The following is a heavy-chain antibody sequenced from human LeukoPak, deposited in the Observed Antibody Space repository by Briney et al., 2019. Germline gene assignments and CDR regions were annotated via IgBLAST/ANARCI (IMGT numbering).Heavy chain of an antibody. V-gene: IGHV3-9*01. J-gene: IGHJ4*02. CDR2: ISWNSGSI. CDR3: AKGDGNYYGSGSYYGTDY. D-gene: IGHD3-10*01. Sequence: GGSLRLSCAASGLTFDDYAMHWVRQAPGKGLEWVSGISWNSGSIGYADSVKGRFTISRDNAKNSLYLQMNSLRAEDTALYYCAKGDGNYYGSGSYYGTDYWGQGTLVTVSS. CDR1: GLTFDDYA.